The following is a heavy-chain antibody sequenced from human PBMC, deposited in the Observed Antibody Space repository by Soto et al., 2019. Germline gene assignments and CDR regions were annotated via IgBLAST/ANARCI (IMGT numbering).Heavy chain of an antibody. CDR2: ITASGMTT. CDR3: AEAATPGCSPRS. J-gene: IGHJ5*02. V-gene: IGHV3-23*04. CDR1: GSTFSTTA. D-gene: IGHD2-15*01. Sequence: EVQLVESGGGLVQPGGSLRLSCAASGSTFSTTAMTWVRQAPGKGLKWVSAITASGMTTYHADSVKGRFTISRVQSNNTPYLQMNSLRVEDTAIYDCAEAATPGCSPRSWGEGTMV.